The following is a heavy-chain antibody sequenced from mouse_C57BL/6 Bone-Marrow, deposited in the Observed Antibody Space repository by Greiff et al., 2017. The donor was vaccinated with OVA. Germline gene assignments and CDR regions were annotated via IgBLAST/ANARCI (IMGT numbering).Heavy chain of an antibody. CDR2: INPYNGGT. J-gene: IGHJ4*01. Sequence: VHVKQSGPVLVKPGASVKMSCKASGYTFTDYYMNWVKQSPGKSLEWIGVINPYNGGTSYNQKFKGKATLTVDKSSSTAYMELNSLTSEDSAVYYCARNWAMDYWGQGTSVTVSS. D-gene: IGHD4-1*01. V-gene: IGHV1-19*01. CDR3: ARNWAMDY. CDR1: GYTFTDYY.